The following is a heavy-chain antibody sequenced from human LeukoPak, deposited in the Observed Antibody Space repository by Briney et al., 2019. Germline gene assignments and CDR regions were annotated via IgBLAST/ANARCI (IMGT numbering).Heavy chain of an antibody. CDR1: GYSISSGYY. V-gene: IGHV4-38-2*01. J-gene: IGHJ2*01. CDR3: ASGELRCYFDL. CDR2: IYHSGST. Sequence: PSETLSLTCAVSGYSISSGYYWGWIRHPPGKGLEWIGSIYHSGSTYYNPSLKSRVTISVDTSKNQFSLKLSSVTAADTAVYYCASGELRCYFDLWGRGTLVTVSS. D-gene: IGHD1-26*01.